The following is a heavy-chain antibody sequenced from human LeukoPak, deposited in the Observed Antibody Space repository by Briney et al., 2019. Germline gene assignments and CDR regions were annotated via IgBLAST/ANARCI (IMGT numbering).Heavy chain of an antibody. CDR1: GGSISSNNW. J-gene: IGHJ4*02. V-gene: IGHV4-4*02. Sequence: PSETLSLTCADSGGSISSNNWWIWVRQSPEKGLEWIGEIYHDGSTNYNPSLKSRVTISMDKSKNQLSLKLNFVTAADTAVYYCARDRGGYTYSHDYWGQGTLVTVSS. D-gene: IGHD5-18*01. CDR2: IYHDGST. CDR3: ARDRGGYTYSHDY.